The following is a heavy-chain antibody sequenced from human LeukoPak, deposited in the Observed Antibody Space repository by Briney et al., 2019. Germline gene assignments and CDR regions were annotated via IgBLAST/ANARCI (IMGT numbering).Heavy chain of an antibody. CDR3: ARVDGYNSYFDY. Sequence: GGSLTLSCAASGFTVSSNYMSWVRQAPGKGREWVSVIDSGGSTYYSDSVKGRITISRDNSKNTLYLQMNSQRAEDTAVYYCARVDGYNSYFDYWGQGTLVSVSS. V-gene: IGHV3-53*01. CDR1: GFTVSSNY. D-gene: IGHD5-24*01. J-gene: IGHJ4*02. CDR2: IDSGGST.